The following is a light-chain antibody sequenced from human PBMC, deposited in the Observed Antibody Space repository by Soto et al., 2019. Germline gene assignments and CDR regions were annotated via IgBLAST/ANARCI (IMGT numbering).Light chain of an antibody. Sequence: EIVMTQSPATLSVSPGESATLSCRASQSVASHLAWYQQKPGQAPRLLIFGASVRATGIPARFSGSGSGTEFVLTIDSLQSEDFATYYCQQSFSSPYTFGQGTQLEIK. CDR1: QSVASH. CDR3: QQSFSSPYT. J-gene: IGKJ2*01. V-gene: IGKV3-15*01. CDR2: GAS.